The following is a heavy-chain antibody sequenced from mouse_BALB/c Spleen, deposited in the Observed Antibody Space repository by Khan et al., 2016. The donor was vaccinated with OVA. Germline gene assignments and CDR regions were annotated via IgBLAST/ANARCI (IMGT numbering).Heavy chain of an antibody. D-gene: IGHD2-1*01. CDR2: ISSDGDYT. Sequence: EVELVESGGGLVKPGGSLKLSCAVSGFTFSTYAMSWVRQTPEKRLEWVATISSDGDYTYYPDNVTGRFTISRDHAKNPLYLQMSSLRSEDTAMYYCARSPYGNFAYWGQGTLVTVSA. J-gene: IGHJ3*01. CDR1: GFTFSTYA. V-gene: IGHV5-9-3*01. CDR3: ARSPYGNFAY.